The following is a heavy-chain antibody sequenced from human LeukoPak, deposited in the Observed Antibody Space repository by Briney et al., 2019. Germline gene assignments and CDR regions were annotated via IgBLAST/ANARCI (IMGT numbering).Heavy chain of an antibody. D-gene: IGHD3-3*01. J-gene: IGHJ3*02. CDR1: GYTFTGYY. CDR3: ARYDFWSGYHPETDAFDI. Sequence: EASVKVSCKASGYTFTGYYMHWVRQAPGQGLEWMGWINPNSGGTNYAQKFQGRVTMTRDTSISTAYMELSRLRSDDTAVYYCARYDFWSGYHPETDAFDIWGQGTMVTVSS. V-gene: IGHV1-2*02. CDR2: INPNSGGT.